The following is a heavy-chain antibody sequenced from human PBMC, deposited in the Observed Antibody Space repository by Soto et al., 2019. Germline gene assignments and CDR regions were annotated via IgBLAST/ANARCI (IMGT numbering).Heavy chain of an antibody. CDR1: GGSFSSDY. J-gene: IGHJ4*02. D-gene: IGHD1-20*01. CDR2: IYWDDDK. V-gene: IGHV2-5*08. Sequence: QESGPGLLKPSETLSLICTVSGGSFSSDYWSWIRQPPGKALEWLAVIYWDDDKRYSPALRSRLTITKDTSKNQVVLTVTNMDPVDTATYYCAHRLGGYTWNDGYFDYWGQGTLVTVSS. CDR3: AHRLGGYTWNDGYFDY.